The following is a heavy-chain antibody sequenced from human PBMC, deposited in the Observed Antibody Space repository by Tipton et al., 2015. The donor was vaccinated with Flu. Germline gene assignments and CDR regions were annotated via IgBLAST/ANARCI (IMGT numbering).Heavy chain of an antibody. J-gene: IGHJ4*02. CDR3: ARVAKGYSGYDY. Sequence: QLVQSGAEVKKPGASVKVSCKASGYIFTSYYMHWVRQAPGQGLEWMGRINPSGGSTSYAQKFQGRVTMTRDTSTSTVYMELSSLRSEDTAVYYCARVAKGYSGYDYWGQGTLVTVSS. V-gene: IGHV1-46*01. CDR1: GYIFTSYY. D-gene: IGHD5-12*01. CDR2: INPSGGST.